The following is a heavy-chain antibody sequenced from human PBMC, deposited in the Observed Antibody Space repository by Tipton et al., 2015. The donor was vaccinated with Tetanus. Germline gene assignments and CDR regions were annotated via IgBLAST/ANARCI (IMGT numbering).Heavy chain of an antibody. J-gene: IGHJ4*02. V-gene: IGHV4-31*03. D-gene: IGHD6-6*01. CDR3: ARDQARGARGWNYFDC. CDR2: FYYSGST. CDR1: GGSISSGGYY. Sequence: GLVKPSQTLSLTCTVSGGSISSGGYYWSWIRQHPGKGLEWIGDFYYSGSTYYNPSLKSRVAISVDTSKNQFSLKLDSVTAGDTAVYYCARDQARGARGWNYFDCWGQGTLVTVSS.